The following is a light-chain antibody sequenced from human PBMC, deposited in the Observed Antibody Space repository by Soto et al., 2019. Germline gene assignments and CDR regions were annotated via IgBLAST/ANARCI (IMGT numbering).Light chain of an antibody. V-gene: IGLV2-14*01. CDR2: EVS. Sequence: SVLTQPASVSGCTGKSNTIYCTGTRSDVDGYNYLSWYQQHPGKAPKLMIYEVSNRPSGVSNRFSGSKSGNTASLAIYGLQAEEEADYYGMSFTSSSTSVVVGGGTKVTV. CDR1: RSDVDGYNY. CDR3: MSFTSSSTSVV. J-gene: IGLJ2*01.